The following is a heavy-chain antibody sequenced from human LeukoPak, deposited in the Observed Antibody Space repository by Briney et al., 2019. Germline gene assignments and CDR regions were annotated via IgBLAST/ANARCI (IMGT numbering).Heavy chain of an antibody. V-gene: IGHV4-59*12. Sequence: SETLSLTCTVSGGSISSYYWSWIRQPPGKGLEWIGYIYYSGSTNYNPSLKSRVTISVDTSKNQFSLKLSSVTAADTAVYYCARRFGELLPHYFDYWGQGTLVTVSS. D-gene: IGHD3-10*01. CDR3: ARRFGELLPHYFDY. CDR1: GGSISSYY. CDR2: IYYSGST. J-gene: IGHJ4*02.